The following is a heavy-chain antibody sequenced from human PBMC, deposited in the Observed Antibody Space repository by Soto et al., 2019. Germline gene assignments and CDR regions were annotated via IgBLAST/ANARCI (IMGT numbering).Heavy chain of an antibody. V-gene: IGHV3-33*01. CDR2: IWYDGSNK. D-gene: IGHD6-19*01. J-gene: IGHJ6*02. CDR3: ARDDIPGIAVATYGMDV. Sequence: GGSLSLSCAASGFTFSDYGMHWVRQAPAKGLEWVAVIWYDGSNKYYADSVKGRFTISRDNSKNTLYLQMNSLRAEDTAVYYCARDDIPGIAVATYGMDVWGQGTTVTVSS. CDR1: GFTFSDYG.